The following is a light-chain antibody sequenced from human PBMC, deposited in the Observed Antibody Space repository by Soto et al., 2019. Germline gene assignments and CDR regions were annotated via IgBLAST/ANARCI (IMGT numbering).Light chain of an antibody. Sequence: EVVLTQSPVTLSLSPGERATLSCRASQSVSVNSLAWYQQKPGQAPRLLMFGASSRATGIPDRFSGSGSGTDFTLTISRLEPEDFAVYYCQLYGSSPPELTFGGGTKVDIK. J-gene: IGKJ4*01. CDR3: QLYGSSPPELT. CDR2: GAS. V-gene: IGKV3-20*01. CDR1: QSVSVNS.